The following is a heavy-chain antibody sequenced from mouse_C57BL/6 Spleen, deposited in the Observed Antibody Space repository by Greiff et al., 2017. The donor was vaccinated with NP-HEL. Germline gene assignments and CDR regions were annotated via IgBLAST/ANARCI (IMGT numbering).Heavy chain of an antibody. D-gene: IGHD1-1*01. CDR3: ARLGYYGSSSYFDY. CDR2: INPSTGGT. V-gene: IGHV1-42*01. Sequence: EVQLQQSGPELVKPGASVKISCKASGYSFTGYYMNWVKQSPEKSLEWIGEINPSTGGTTYNQKFKAKATLTVDKSSSTAYMQLKSLTSEDSAVYYCARLGYYGSSSYFDYWGQGTTLTVSS. CDR1: GYSFTGYY. J-gene: IGHJ2*01.